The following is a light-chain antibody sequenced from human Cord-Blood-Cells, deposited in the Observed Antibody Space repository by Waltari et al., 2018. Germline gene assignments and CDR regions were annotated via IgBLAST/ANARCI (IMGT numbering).Light chain of an antibody. V-gene: IGKV3-20*01. CDR1: QSFSSSY. CDR2: GAS. CDR3: QQYGSSFT. J-gene: IGKJ3*01. Sequence: EIVLTQSPGTLSLSPGERATLSCRARQSFSSSYLAWYQQKPGQAPRLLIYGASSRATGIPDRFSGSGSGTDFTLTISRLEPEDFAVYYCQQYGSSFTFGPGTKVDIK.